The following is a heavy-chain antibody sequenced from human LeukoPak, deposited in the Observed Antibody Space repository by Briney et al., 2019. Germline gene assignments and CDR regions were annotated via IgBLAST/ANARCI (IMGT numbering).Heavy chain of an antibody. V-gene: IGHV3-48*01. Sequence: GGSLRLSCAASGFTFNTYTMNWVRQAPGKGLEWVSYISGSSGIIDYADSVRGRFTLSRDNSINTVDLQMNSLRAEDTAVYYCVKEYHSRGFGAYFDYWGQGTLVTVSS. J-gene: IGHJ4*02. CDR2: ISGSSGII. D-gene: IGHD3-3*01. CDR1: GFTFNTYT. CDR3: VKEYHSRGFGAYFDY.